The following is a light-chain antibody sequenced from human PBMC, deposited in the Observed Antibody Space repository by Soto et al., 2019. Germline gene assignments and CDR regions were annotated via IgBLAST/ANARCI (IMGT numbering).Light chain of an antibody. CDR3: AAWDDSLNGYV. Sequence: QSVLTQPPSASGTPGQRVTISCSGGSSNIGTNAVNWYQQLPGTAPKLLIYNNQRPSGVPDRFSGSKSGTSASLAISGLQSEDEADYYCAAWDDSLNGYVFRTGTKVPVL. J-gene: IGLJ1*01. CDR2: NN. CDR1: SSNIGTNA. V-gene: IGLV1-44*01.